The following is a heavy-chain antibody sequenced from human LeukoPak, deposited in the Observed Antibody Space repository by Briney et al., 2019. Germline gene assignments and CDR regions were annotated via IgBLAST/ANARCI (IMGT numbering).Heavy chain of an antibody. J-gene: IGHJ6*02. CDR2: IYISGST. V-gene: IGHV4-4*07. Sequence: SETLSLTCTVSGGSISGYYWSWIRQPAGKGLEWVGRIYISGSTNTNPSLKSRVTMSVDTSKNQFSLKLSSVTAADTAVYYCARYNWNDRYYYYGMDVCGQGTTVTVSS. CDR1: GGSISGYY. D-gene: IGHD1-1*01. CDR3: ARYNWNDRYYYYGMDV.